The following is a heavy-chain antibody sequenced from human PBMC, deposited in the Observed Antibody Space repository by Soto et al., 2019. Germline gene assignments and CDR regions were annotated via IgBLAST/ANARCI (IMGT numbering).Heavy chain of an antibody. CDR2: IYHSGSS. V-gene: IGHV4-59*08. D-gene: IGHD4-17*01. CDR3: ARRYGDYFDY. Sequence: PSETLSLTCTVSGGSISSYYWSWIRQPPGKGLEWIGYIYHSGSSNYNPSLKSRVTISLDTSKNQFSLKLSSVTAADTAVYYCARRYGDYFDYWGQGTLVTVSS. J-gene: IGHJ4*02. CDR1: GGSISSYY.